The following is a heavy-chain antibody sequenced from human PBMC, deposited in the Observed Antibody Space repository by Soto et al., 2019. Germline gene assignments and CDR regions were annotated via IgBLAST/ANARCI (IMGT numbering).Heavy chain of an antibody. D-gene: IGHD5-18*01. CDR3: ARVGIQLWLPRGWFDP. J-gene: IGHJ5*02. V-gene: IGHV4-30-4*01. CDR2: IYYSGST. CDR1: GGSISSGDYY. Sequence: KPSETLSLTCTVSGGSISSGDYYWSWIRQPPGKGLEWIGYIYYSGSTYYNPSLKSRVTISVDTSKNQFSLKLSSVTAADTAVYYCARVGIQLWLPRGWFDPWGQGTLVTVSS.